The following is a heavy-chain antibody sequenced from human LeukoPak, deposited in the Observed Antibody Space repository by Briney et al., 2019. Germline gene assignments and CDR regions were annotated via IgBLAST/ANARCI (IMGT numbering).Heavy chain of an antibody. Sequence: SETLSLTCTVSGGSISSYYWSWIRQPAGKGLEWIGRIYTSGSTNYNPSLKSRVTMSVDTSKNQFSLKLSSVTAADTAVYYCARHRRAEFYSSDLDYWGQGTLVTVSS. V-gene: IGHV4-4*07. J-gene: IGHJ4*02. D-gene: IGHD6-19*01. CDR2: IYTSGST. CDR1: GGSISSYY. CDR3: ARHRRAEFYSSDLDY.